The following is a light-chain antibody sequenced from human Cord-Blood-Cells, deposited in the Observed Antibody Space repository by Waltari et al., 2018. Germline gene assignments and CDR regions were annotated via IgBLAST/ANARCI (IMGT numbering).Light chain of an antibody. CDR2: DVS. V-gene: IGLV2-11*01. J-gene: IGLJ1*01. CDR1: SSDVGGYNY. CDR3: CSYAGSYHV. Sequence: QSALTQPRSVSGSPGQSVTISCTGTSSDVGGYNYVSWYQQHPGKAPKLMIYDVSKRRSGVPDRFSGSKSGNTASLTISGLQAEDEADYYCCSYAGSYHVFGTGTKVTVL.